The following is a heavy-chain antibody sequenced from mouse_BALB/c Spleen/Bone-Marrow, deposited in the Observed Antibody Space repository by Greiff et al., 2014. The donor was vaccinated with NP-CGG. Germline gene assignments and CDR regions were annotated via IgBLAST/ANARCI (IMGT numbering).Heavy chain of an antibody. CDR2: IRNKVNGYTT. CDR3: ARDKDGNYEGFAI. D-gene: IGHD2-1*01. CDR1: GFTFTDYY. J-gene: IGHJ3*01. Sequence: EVKLVESGGGLVQPGGSLRLSCATSGFTFTDYYMNWVRQPPGKALEWLGLIRNKVNGYTTDYSASVKGRFTISRNDSQSILYLQMNTLRSEDSATYYCARDKDGNYEGFAIWGQGTLVTVSA. V-gene: IGHV7-3*02.